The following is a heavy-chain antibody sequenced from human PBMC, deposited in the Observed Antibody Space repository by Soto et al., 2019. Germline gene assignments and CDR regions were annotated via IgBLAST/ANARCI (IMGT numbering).Heavy chain of an antibody. V-gene: IGHV3-23*01. CDR1: GFTFSSYA. Sequence: EVQLLESGGGLVQPGGSLRLSCAASGFTFSSYAMSWVRQAPGKGLDWVSTISGSGSGTYYAHSVKGRFTISRDNSKNTMYLQMERLRAEDTAVYFCTKDQVEGYYDTGGSQGSWGQGTLVTVSS. CDR2: ISGSGSGT. CDR3: TKDQVEGYYDTGGSQGS. D-gene: IGHD3-22*01. J-gene: IGHJ5*02.